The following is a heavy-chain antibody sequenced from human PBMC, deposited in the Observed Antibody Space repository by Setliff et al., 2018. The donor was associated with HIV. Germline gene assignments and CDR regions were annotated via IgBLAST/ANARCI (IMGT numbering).Heavy chain of an antibody. CDR3: ARGRLVAGIPDAFDI. Sequence: SVTVSCKASGGTFSNYAVIWVRQAPGQGLEWMGGIIPMFGIANYARKFQGTVTISADKSMGTAYMVMTSLRSVDTAVYFCARGRLVAGIPDAFDIWGLGTMVTVSS. V-gene: IGHV1-69*10. CDR1: GGTFSNYA. J-gene: IGHJ3*02. D-gene: IGHD6-19*01. CDR2: IIPMFGIA.